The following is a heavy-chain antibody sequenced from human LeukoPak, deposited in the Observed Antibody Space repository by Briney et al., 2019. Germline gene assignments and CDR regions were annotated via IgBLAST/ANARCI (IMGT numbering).Heavy chain of an antibody. J-gene: IGHJ6*03. V-gene: IGHV4-38-2*02. Sequence: TVSPSCTVSGYAIGRGSEGGWIRQPPGKGLEWIGSIHHSGSTYYNPSLQSRVTISVDTSKNQFSLKLSSVTAADTAVYYCARFAKDYYYYYYMDVWGKGTTVTVS. CDR1: GYAIGRGSE. CDR2: IHHSGST. CDR3: ARFAKDYYYYYYMDV.